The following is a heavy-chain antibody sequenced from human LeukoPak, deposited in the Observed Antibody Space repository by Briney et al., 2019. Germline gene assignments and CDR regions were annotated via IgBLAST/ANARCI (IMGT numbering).Heavy chain of an antibody. V-gene: IGHV3-23*01. D-gene: IGHD3-22*01. CDR3: AKDGESRFTMIVVVSYYFDY. Sequence: GGSLGLSCAASGFTVNNKYMTWVRQAPGKGLEWVSAISGSGGSTYYADSVKGRFTISRDNSKNTLYLQMNSLRAEDTAVYYCAKDGESRFTMIVVVSYYFDYWGQGTLVTVSS. J-gene: IGHJ4*02. CDR2: ISGSGGST. CDR1: GFTVNNKY.